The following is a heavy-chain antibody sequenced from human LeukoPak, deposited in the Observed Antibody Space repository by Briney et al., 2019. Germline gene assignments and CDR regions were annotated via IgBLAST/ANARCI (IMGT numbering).Heavy chain of an antibody. V-gene: IGHV4-39*01. J-gene: IGHJ3*02. CDR3: ARWLEDAFDI. Sequence: PSETLSLTCTVSGGSISSSSYYWGWIRQPPGKGLEWIGSIYYSGSTYYNPSLKSRVTISVDTSKNQFSLKLSSVTASDTAVYYCARWLEDAFDIWGQGTMVTVSS. D-gene: IGHD5-12*01. CDR2: IYYSGST. CDR1: GGSISSSSYY.